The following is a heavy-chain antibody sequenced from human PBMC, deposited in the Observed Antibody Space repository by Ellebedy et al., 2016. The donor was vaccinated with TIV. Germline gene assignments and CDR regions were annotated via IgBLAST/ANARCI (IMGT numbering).Heavy chain of an antibody. V-gene: IGHV1-2*02. J-gene: IGHJ3*01. CDR1: GYTFSGNY. D-gene: IGHD6-6*01. Sequence: ASLKVSCXASGYTFSGNYLHWGRQAPGQGLEWMGWINPKSGGTHFAQKFKDRVTVTRDTSITTVYMEMNSLISDDTAVYYCARDRAEGASSSGFDLWGQGTVVTVSS. CDR2: INPKSGGT. CDR3: ARDRAEGASSSGFDL.